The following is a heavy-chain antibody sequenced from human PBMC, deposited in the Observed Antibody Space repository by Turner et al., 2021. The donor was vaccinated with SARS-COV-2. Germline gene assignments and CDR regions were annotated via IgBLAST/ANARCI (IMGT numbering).Heavy chain of an antibody. Sequence: VQLVQSGAEEKKPGASVKVSCKVSGYTLPELSMHWVRQAPGKGLECMGGFVPEDGETIYAQKFQGRVTMTEDTSTDTAYMYLSSLRSEDTAVYYCTTGPPFEGATRLFDPWGQGTLVTVSS. CDR3: TTGPPFEGATRLFDP. J-gene: IGHJ5*02. V-gene: IGHV1-24*01. CDR2: FVPEDGET. CDR1: GYTLPELS. D-gene: IGHD1-26*01.